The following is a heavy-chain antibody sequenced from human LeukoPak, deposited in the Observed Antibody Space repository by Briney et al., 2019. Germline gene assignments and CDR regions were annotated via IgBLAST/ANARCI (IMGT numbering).Heavy chain of an antibody. D-gene: IGHD3-22*01. Sequence: GASVKVSCKASGYTFTGYYMHWVRQAPGQGLEWMGWINPNSGGTNYAQKFQGRVTMTRDTSISTAYMELSRLRSDDTAVYYCARDCFYYDSSGYDYWGQGTLVTVSS. CDR1: GYTFTGYY. J-gene: IGHJ4*02. V-gene: IGHV1-2*02. CDR2: INPNSGGT. CDR3: ARDCFYYDSSGYDY.